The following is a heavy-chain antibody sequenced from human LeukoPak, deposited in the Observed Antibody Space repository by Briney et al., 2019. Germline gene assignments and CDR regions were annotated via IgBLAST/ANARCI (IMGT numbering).Heavy chain of an antibody. CDR2: IYYSGST. CDR1: GGSISSYY. CDR3: ARERGRSYGSVPYYYYYMDV. V-gene: IGHV4-59*01. J-gene: IGHJ6*03. Sequence: PSETLSLTCAVYGGSISSYYWSWIRQPPGKGLEWIGYIYYSGSTNYNPSLKSRVTISVDTSKNQFSLKLSSVTAADTAVYYCARERGRSYGSVPYYYYYMDVWGKGTTVTVSS. D-gene: IGHD5-18*01.